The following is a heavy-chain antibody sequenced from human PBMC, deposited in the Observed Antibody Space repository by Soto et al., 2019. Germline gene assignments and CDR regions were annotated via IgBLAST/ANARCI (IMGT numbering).Heavy chain of an antibody. CDR1: GFTFSSYG. Sequence: GGSLRLSCAASGFTFSSYGMHWVRQAPGKGLEWVAVISYDGSNKYYADSVKGRFTISRDNSKNTLYLQMNSLRAEDTAVYYCAKRVGQYCSGATTCEGDYYGMDVWGQGTTVTVSS. V-gene: IGHV3-30*18. J-gene: IGHJ6*02. CDR3: AKRVGQYCSGATTCEGDYYGMDV. CDR2: ISYDGSNK. D-gene: IGHD2-15*01.